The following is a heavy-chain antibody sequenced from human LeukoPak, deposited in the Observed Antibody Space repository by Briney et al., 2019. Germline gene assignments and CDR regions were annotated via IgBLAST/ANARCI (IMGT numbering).Heavy chain of an antibody. J-gene: IGHJ6*04. V-gene: IGHV1-58*01. CDR3: AAANYDILTDYYYYGMDV. CDR1: GFTFTSSA. CDR2: IVVGSGNT. Sequence: ASVKVSCKASGFTFTSSAVQWVRQARGQRPEWIGWIVVGSGNTNYAQKFQERVTITRDMSTSTAYMELSSLRSEDTAVYYCAAANYDILTDYYYYGMDVWGKGTTVTVSS. D-gene: IGHD3-9*01.